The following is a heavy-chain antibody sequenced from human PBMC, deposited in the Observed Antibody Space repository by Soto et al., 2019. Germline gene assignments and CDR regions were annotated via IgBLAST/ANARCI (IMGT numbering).Heavy chain of an antibody. J-gene: IGHJ6*02. CDR2: IYYSGST. CDR3: ARDSIGTTHYYYFDVDV. V-gene: IGHV4-31*03. Sequence: SETLSLTCTVSGGSISSGGYYWSWIRQHPGKGLEWIGYIYYSGSTYYNPSLKSRVTISVDTSKNQFSLKLSSVTAADTAVYYCARDSIGTTHYYYFDVDVWGQGTTVTVSS. CDR1: GGSISSGGYY. D-gene: IGHD1-7*01.